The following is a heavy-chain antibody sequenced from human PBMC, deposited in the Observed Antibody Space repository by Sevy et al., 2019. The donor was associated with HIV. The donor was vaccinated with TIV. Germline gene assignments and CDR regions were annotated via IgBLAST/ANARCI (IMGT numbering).Heavy chain of an antibody. CDR3: ARVGCTISSRPLHDAFDI. D-gene: IGHD2-8*01. Sequence: GGSLRLSCAASGFSFSSYSMNWVRQAPGKGLEWVSSISGVSNYIYYADSVKGRFTISRDNAKNSLYLQMSRLRVGDTAVYYCARVGCTISSRPLHDAFDIWGQGTMVTVSS. J-gene: IGHJ3*02. V-gene: IGHV3-21*01. CDR1: GFSFSSYS. CDR2: ISGVSNYI.